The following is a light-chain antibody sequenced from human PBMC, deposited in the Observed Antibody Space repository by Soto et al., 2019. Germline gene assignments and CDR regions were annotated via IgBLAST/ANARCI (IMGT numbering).Light chain of an antibody. Sequence: QSALTQPASVSGSPGQSITISCTGTSSDVGGYNYVSWYQQHPGKAPKLMIYDVSNRPSGVSNRFSGSKSGNTASLTISGRQAEDEADYYCSSYTSSSLNWVFGGRTKLTVL. CDR1: SSDVGGYNY. CDR3: SSYTSSSLNWV. CDR2: DVS. J-gene: IGLJ3*02. V-gene: IGLV2-14*01.